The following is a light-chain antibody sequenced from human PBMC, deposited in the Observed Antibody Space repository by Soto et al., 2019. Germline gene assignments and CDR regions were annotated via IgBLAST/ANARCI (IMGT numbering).Light chain of an antibody. CDR2: EVS. Sequence: QSVLTQPPSASGSPGQSVTISCTGTSSDVGGYNYVFWYQQHPGKAPKLMIYEVSKRPSGVPDRFSGSKSGNTASLTVSGLQAEDEADYYCSSYAGSNIGVFGGGTKLT. CDR1: SSDVGGYNY. J-gene: IGLJ3*02. CDR3: SSYAGSNIGV. V-gene: IGLV2-8*01.